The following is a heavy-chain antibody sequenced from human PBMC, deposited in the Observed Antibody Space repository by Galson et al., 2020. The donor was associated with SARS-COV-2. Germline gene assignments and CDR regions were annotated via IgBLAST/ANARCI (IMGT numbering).Heavy chain of an antibody. CDR1: GGSFSGYY. CDR3: TMATAGYWLDP. Sequence: SQASETLSLTCVVYGGSFSGYYWTWIRQPPGKGLEWIGDVSHSGSTSYNPSLMSRVTISVDMSKNQFSLKLSSVTAADTAVYYCTMATAGYWLDPWGQGTLVTVSS. V-gene: IGHV4-34*01. CDR2: VSHSGST. D-gene: IGHD5-18*01. J-gene: IGHJ5*02.